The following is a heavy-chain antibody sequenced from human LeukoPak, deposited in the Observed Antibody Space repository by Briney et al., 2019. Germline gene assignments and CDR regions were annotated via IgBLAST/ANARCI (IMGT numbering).Heavy chain of an antibody. J-gene: IGHJ4*02. CDR3: ARGPLYYYDSSGYFGY. Sequence: ASVKVSFKASGYTFTGYYMHWVRQAPGQGLEWMGWINPNSGGTNYAQKFQGRVTMTRGTSISTAYMELSRLRSDDTAVYYCARGPLYYYDSSGYFGYWGQGTLVTVSS. CDR2: INPNSGGT. V-gene: IGHV1-2*02. CDR1: GYTFTGYY. D-gene: IGHD3-22*01.